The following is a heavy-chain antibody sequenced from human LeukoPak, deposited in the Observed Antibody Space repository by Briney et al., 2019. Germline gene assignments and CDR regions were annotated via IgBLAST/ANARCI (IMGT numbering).Heavy chain of an antibody. CDR2: IIPIFGTA. CDR3: ASSIAARPWAPDY. CDR1: GGTFSSYA. J-gene: IGHJ4*02. D-gene: IGHD6-6*01. V-gene: IGHV1-69*05. Sequence: SVKVSCKASGGTFSSYAISWVRQAPGQGLEWMGGIIPIFGTANYAQKFQGRVTITTDESTSTAYMELSSLRSEDTAVYYCASSIAARPWAPDYWGQGTLVTVSS.